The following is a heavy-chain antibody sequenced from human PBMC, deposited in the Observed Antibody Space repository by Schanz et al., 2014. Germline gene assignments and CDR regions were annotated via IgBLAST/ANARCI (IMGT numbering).Heavy chain of an antibody. CDR3: ARAHGNNWYGKGLDY. Sequence: EVQLLESGGGVVQPGRSLRLSCAASGFTFSSYAMHWVRQAPGKGLEWVSSISSSSSYIYYADSVKGRFTISRDNAKNSLYLQMNSLRADDTAVYFCARAHGNNWYGKGLDYWGQGTQVTVSS. CDR1: GFTFSSYA. V-gene: IGHV3-21*01. J-gene: IGHJ4*02. CDR2: ISSSSSYI. D-gene: IGHD1-1*01.